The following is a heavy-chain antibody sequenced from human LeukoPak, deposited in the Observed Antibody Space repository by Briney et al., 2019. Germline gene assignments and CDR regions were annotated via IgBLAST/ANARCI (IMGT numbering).Heavy chain of an antibody. CDR3: AKSPYGGNAQYYFDY. D-gene: IGHD4-23*01. V-gene: IGHV3-23*01. CDR2: ISGSGGTT. Sequence: GGSLRLSCAASGFTFNNYAMNWVRQAPGKGLEWVSVISGSGGTTYYADSVKGRFTISRDSSKNTLYLQMNSLRAEDTAVYYCAKSPYGGNAQYYFDYWGQGTLVTVSS. CDR1: GFTFNNYA. J-gene: IGHJ4*02.